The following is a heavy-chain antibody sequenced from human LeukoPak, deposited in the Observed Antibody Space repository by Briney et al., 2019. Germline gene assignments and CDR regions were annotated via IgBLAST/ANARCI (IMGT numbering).Heavy chain of an antibody. V-gene: IGHV3-21*01. CDR3: ARENSGIEDFDY. D-gene: IGHD1-26*01. Sequence: GGSLRLSCAASGFTFSSYSMNWVRQAPGKGLEWVSSISSSSSYIYYADSVKGRFTISRDNAKNSLYLQMNSLRAEDTAVYYCARENSGIEDFDYWGQGTLVPSPQ. J-gene: IGHJ4*02. CDR1: GFTFSSYS. CDR2: ISSSSSYI.